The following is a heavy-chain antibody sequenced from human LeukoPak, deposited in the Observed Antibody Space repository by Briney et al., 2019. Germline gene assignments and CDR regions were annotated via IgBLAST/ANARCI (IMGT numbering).Heavy chain of an antibody. CDR1: GFTFSNYN. V-gene: IGHV3-7*01. D-gene: IGHD6-13*01. Sequence: GGSLRLSCAASGFTFSNYNMNWVRQAPGKGLEWVANIKQDGSEKYYVDSVKGRFTISRDNAKNSLYLQMNSLRAEDTAVYYCARREIAAAALDPWGQGTLVTVSS. CDR3: ARREIAAAALDP. CDR2: IKQDGSEK. J-gene: IGHJ5*02.